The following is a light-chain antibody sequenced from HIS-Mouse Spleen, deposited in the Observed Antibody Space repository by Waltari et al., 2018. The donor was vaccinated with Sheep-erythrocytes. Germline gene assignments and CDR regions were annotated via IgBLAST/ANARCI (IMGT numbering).Light chain of an antibody. CDR3: QQFNSYPPWLT. CDR2: DAS. CDR1: QGISSA. V-gene: IGKV1-13*02. J-gene: IGKJ4*01. Sequence: AIQLTQSPSSLSASVGDRVTITCRASQGISSALAWYQQKPGKAPKLLIYDASSLESGVPSRFSGSGSGTDFTLTISSLQPEDFATYYCQQFNSYPPWLTFGGGTKVEIK.